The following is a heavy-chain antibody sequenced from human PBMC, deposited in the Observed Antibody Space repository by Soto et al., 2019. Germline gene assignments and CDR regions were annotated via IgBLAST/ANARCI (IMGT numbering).Heavy chain of an antibody. CDR1: CDSIDNNRW. J-gene: IGHJ5*02. CDR3: ARHDVSYGQYNWFDP. V-gene: IGHV4-39*01. D-gene: IGHD5-18*01. Sequence: SQNLSLTFAVFCDSIDNNRWLSWVRQSPGKGLEWIGSIYYSGSTYYNPSLKSRVTISVDTSKNQFSLKLSSVTAADTAVYYCARHDVSYGQYNWFDPWGQGTLVTVSS. CDR2: IYYSGST.